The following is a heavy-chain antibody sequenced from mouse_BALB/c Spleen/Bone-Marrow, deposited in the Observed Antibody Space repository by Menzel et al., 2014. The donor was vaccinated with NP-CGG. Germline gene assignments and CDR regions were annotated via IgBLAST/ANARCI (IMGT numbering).Heavy chain of an antibody. Sequence: QLQQSGTVLARPGAAVKMSCKASGYTFSNYWMHWIKQRPGQGLEWIGTIHPGNSDTTYNQKFKGKAKLTAVTSTSTAYMELSSLTNEDSAVYYCTTLARNNFDYWGQGTTLTVPS. CDR2: IHPGNSDT. V-gene: IGHV1-5*01. CDR1: GYTFSNYW. D-gene: IGHD3-1*01. CDR3: TTLARNNFDY. J-gene: IGHJ2*01.